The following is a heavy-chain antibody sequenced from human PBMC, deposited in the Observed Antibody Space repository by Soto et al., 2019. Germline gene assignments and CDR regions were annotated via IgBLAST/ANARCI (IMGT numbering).Heavy chain of an antibody. CDR1: GGSISSYY. J-gene: IGHJ4*02. V-gene: IGHV4-59*01. CDR2: IYYSGST. CDR3: ARVVGTKLVY. Sequence: QVQLQESGPGLVKPSETLSLTCTVSGGSISSYYWSWIRQPPGKGLEWIGYIYYSGSTNYNPSLKSRVTISVDTSKNQFSLKLSSVTAADTAVYYCARVVGTKLVYWGQGTLVTVSS. D-gene: IGHD1-1*01.